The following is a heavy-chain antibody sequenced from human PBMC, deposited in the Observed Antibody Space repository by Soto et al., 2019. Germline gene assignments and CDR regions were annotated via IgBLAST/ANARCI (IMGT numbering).Heavy chain of an antibody. CDR1: GGSISSYY. CDR2: IYYSGST. V-gene: IGHV4-59*01. D-gene: IGHD2-8*02. J-gene: IGHJ4*02. Sequence: QVQLQESGPGLVKPSETLSLTCTVSGGSISSYYWSWIRQPPGKGLEWIGYIYYSGSTNYNPSLKSRVTISVDTSKNQFSLKLSSVTAADTAVYYCARDTGGQGYFDYWGQGTLVTVSS. CDR3: ARDTGGQGYFDY.